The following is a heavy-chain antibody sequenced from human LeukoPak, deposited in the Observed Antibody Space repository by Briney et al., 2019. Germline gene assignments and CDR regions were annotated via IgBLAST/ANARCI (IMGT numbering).Heavy chain of an antibody. CDR1: VLIFSRFG. CDR2: IRYDGNNK. D-gene: IGHD2-21*02. Sequence: GGSLRLSCAASVLIFSRFGMYWVRQAPGKGLQWVSFIRYDGNNKYYEDSMKGRLTISRDNSKNTLYLQMNSLRPDDTAVYYRAKSYCNGDCLNDAFDIWGQGTMVTVSS. V-gene: IGHV3-30*02. J-gene: IGHJ3*02. CDR3: AKSYCNGDCLNDAFDI.